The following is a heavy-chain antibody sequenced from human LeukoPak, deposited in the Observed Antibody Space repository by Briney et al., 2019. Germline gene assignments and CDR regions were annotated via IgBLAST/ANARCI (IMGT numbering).Heavy chain of an antibody. CDR1: GGSISSYY. J-gene: IGHJ5*02. D-gene: IGHD6-13*01. CDR3: ARHVSSYHHFRFDP. CDR2: IYYSGST. Sequence: SETLSLTCTVSGGSISSYYWSWIRQPPGKGLEWIGYIYYSGSTNYNPSLESRVTISVDTSKNQFSLKLSSVTAADTAVYYCARHVSSYHHFRFDPWGQGTLVTVSS. V-gene: IGHV4-59*08.